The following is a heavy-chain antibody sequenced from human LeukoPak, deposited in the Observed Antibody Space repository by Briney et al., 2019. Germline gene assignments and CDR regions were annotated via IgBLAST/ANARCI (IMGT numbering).Heavy chain of an antibody. CDR3: ARSGIVGAGGYFDY. Sequence: PSETLSLTCISGGSISSSSYYWGWIRQPPGKGLEWIGSIYYSGSTYYNPSLKSRVTISVDTSKNQFSLKLSSVTAADTAVYYCARSGIVGAGGYFDYWGQGTLVTVSS. J-gene: IGHJ4*02. V-gene: IGHV4-39*07. CDR1: GGSISSSSYY. D-gene: IGHD1-26*01. CDR2: IYYSGST.